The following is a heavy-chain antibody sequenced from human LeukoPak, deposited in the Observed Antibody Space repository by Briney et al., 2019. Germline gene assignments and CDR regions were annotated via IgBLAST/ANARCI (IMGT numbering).Heavy chain of an antibody. Sequence: GGSLRLSCAASGFTFSSYGMSWVRQAPGKGLEWVSTISGIGGSTKYADSVKGRFTISRDNSKNTLYLQMNSLRAEDTAVYYCAEGGLIVKDFWGQGTLVTVSS. CDR2: ISGIGGST. CDR1: GFTFSSYG. V-gene: IGHV3-23*01. J-gene: IGHJ4*02. D-gene: IGHD3-16*02. CDR3: AEGGLIVKDF.